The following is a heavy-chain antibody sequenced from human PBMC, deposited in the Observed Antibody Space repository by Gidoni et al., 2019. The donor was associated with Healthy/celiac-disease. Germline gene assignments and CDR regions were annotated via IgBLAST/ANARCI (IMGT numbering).Heavy chain of an antibody. CDR1: GGSFSGYD. CDR2: INHSGST. Sequence: QVQLQQWGAGLLKPSETRSLTCAVYGGSFSGYDWSWIRQPPGKGLEWMGEINHSGSTNNNPSLKSRVTISVDTSKNQFSLKLSSVTAADTAVYYCAIAWVSVVRGVIIIPILYGMDVWGQGTTVTVSS. V-gene: IGHV4-34*01. J-gene: IGHJ6*02. CDR3: AIAWVSVVRGVIIIPILYGMDV. D-gene: IGHD3-10*01.